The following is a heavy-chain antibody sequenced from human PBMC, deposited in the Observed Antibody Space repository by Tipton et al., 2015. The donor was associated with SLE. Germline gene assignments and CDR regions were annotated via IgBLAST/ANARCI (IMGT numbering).Heavy chain of an antibody. V-gene: IGHV4-34*01. D-gene: IGHD1-26*01. CDR3: ARLRAGASYYFDY. CDR1: GFNFGSYW. CDR2: INHRGRT. Sequence: LRLSCAASGFNFGSYWMHWVRQAPGKGLEWIGEINHRGRTKYNPSLKSRVTISIDTSKNQFSLRLTSVTAADTAVYYCARLRAGASYYFDYWGQGTLVTVSS. J-gene: IGHJ4*02.